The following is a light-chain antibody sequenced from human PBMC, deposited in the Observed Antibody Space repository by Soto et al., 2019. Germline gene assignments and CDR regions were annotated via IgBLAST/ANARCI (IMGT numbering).Light chain of an antibody. V-gene: IGKV3-20*01. Sequence: EIVLTQSPGTLSLSPGERATLSCRASQSVSSSYLAWYQQKPGQAPRLLIYGASSRATGIPDRFSGSGSGTDFTLTISRREPEDFAVYFCQQYVSSLWTFGKGTKV. J-gene: IGKJ1*01. CDR2: GAS. CDR3: QQYVSSLWT. CDR1: QSVSSSY.